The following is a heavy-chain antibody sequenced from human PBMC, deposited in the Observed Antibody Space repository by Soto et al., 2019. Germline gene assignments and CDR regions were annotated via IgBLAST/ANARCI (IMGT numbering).Heavy chain of an antibody. CDR2: IIPIFGTA. CDR3: AKEGGYSNNWYIPAPIDS. J-gene: IGHJ4*02. Sequence: GASVKVSCKASGGTFSSYAISWVRQAPGQGPGQGLEWMGGIIPIFGTANYAQKFQGRVTITADKSTSTAYMELSSLRSEDTAVYYCAKEGGYSNNWYIPAPIDSWGQG. CDR1: GGTFSSYA. D-gene: IGHD6-13*01. V-gene: IGHV1-69*06.